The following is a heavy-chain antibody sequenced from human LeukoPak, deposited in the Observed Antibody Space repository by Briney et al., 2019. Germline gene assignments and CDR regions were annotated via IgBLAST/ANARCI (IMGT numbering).Heavy chain of an antibody. V-gene: IGHV4-4*07. CDR3: ARDGSGWYCSSTSCSSGAFDI. CDR2: IYTSGST. Sequence: PSETLSLTCTVSGGSISSYYWSWIRQPAGKGLEWIGRIYTSGSTNYNPSLKSRVTMSVDTSKNQFSLKLSSVTAADTAVYYCARDGSGWYCSSTSCSSGAFDIWGQGTMVTVSS. CDR1: GGSISSYY. J-gene: IGHJ3*02. D-gene: IGHD2-2*01.